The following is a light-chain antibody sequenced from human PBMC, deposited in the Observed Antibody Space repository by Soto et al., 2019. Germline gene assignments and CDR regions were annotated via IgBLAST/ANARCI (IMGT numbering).Light chain of an antibody. V-gene: IGKV3-20*01. CDR1: ASESVSY. CDR2: GAS. J-gene: IGKJ5*01. Sequence: PWERTTLSSSASASESVSYLAWYQQKPGQAPRLLIYGASSRATGIPDRFSGSVSGTDFNLTIRRLEPADFGVYYCQQYGTSNTFGQGTRLEIK. CDR3: QQYGTSNT.